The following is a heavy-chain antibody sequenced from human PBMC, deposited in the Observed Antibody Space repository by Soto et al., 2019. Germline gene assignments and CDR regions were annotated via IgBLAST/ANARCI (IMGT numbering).Heavy chain of an antibody. D-gene: IGHD5-18*01. Sequence: ASETLSLTCTVSGGSISSGGYYWSWIRQHPGKGLEWIGYIYYSGSTYYNPSLKSRVTISVDTSKNQFSLKLSSVTAADTAVYYCARGAVQLWSDYYYGMDVWGQGTTVTVYS. CDR1: GGSISSGGYY. V-gene: IGHV4-31*03. CDR2: IYYSGST. CDR3: ARGAVQLWSDYYYGMDV. J-gene: IGHJ6*02.